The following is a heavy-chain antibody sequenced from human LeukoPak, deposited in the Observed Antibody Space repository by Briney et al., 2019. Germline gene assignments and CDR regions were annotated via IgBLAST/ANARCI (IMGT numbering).Heavy chain of an antibody. CDR2: ISSSSSYI. J-gene: IGHJ4*02. CDR3: ARGLNWNFDY. D-gene: IGHD1-1*01. V-gene: IGHV3-21*01. CDR1: GFTFSSYS. Sequence: PGGSPRLSCAASGFTFSSYSMNWVRQAPGKGLEWVSSISSSSSYIYYADSVKGRFTISRDNAKNSLYLQMNSLRAEDTAVYYCARGLNWNFDYWGQGTLVTVSS.